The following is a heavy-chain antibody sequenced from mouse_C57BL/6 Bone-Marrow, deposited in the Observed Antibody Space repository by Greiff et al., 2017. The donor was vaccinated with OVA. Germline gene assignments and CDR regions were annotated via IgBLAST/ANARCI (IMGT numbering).Heavy chain of an antibody. CDR2: IWSGGST. D-gene: IGHD1-1*01. Sequence: VQLQESGPGLVQPSQSLSITCTVSGFSLTSYGVHWVRQSPGKGLEWLGVIWSGGSTDYNAAFISRLSISKDNSKSQVFFKMNSLQADDTAIYYCARRGITTVVATYDAMDYWGQGTSVTVSS. CDR1: GFSLTSYG. CDR3: ARRGITTVVATYDAMDY. J-gene: IGHJ4*01. V-gene: IGHV2-2*01.